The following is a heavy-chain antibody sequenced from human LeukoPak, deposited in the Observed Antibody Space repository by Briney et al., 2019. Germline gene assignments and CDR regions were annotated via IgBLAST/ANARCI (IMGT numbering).Heavy chain of an antibody. D-gene: IGHD5-12*01. V-gene: IGHV4-39*07. CDR2: IYYSGST. Sequence: PSETLSLTCAVSGASISGSGYYLGWIRQPPGKGLEWIGSIYYSGSTYYNPSLKSRVTISVDTSKNQFSLKLSSVTAADTAVYYCARDGYSGSDALWGQGTLVTVSS. J-gene: IGHJ4*02. CDR1: GASISGSGYY. CDR3: ARDGYSGSDAL.